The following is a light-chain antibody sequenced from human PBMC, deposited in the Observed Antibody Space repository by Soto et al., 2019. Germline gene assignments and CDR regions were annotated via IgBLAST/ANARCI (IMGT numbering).Light chain of an antibody. J-gene: IGKJ1*01. V-gene: IGKV3-15*01. CDR2: GAS. CDR3: QQYSNWPWT. CDR1: QSVSSR. Sequence: EMVVTQSPATLSVSPGQRATLSCRAPQSVSSRLAWYQQRPGQAPRLLIYGASTRATGIPARFSGGGSGTEFTLTISSLQSEDFAVYFRQQYSNWPWTSGQGTKVDSK.